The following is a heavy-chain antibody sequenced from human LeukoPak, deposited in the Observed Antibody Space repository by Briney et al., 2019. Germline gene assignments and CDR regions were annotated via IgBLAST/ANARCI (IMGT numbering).Heavy chain of an antibody. Sequence: GGSLRLSCAASGFTFSSYAMSWVRHAPEKGLEWVSTISGSGGGTYYADSVKGRFTISRDESKNTLYLQMNSLRAEDTAVYYCAKDLGRYRNNYFDYWGQGTLVTVSS. V-gene: IGHV3-23*01. CDR2: ISGSGGGT. D-gene: IGHD1-26*01. CDR1: GFTFSSYA. J-gene: IGHJ4*02. CDR3: AKDLGRYRNNYFDY.